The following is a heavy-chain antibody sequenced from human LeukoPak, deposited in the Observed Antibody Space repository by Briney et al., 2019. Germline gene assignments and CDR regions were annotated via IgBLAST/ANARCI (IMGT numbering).Heavy chain of an antibody. V-gene: IGHV3-23*01. CDR1: GFTFSSYA. CDR2: ISGDGSVI. CDR3: ARGSAFDI. Sequence: GGSLRLSCAASGFTFSSYAVSWVRQTPEKGLVWVSAISGDGSVIYYADSVKGRFTTSRDNSKNTLYLQMNSLRVGDTAVYYCARGSAFDIWGQGTMVTVSS. J-gene: IGHJ3*02.